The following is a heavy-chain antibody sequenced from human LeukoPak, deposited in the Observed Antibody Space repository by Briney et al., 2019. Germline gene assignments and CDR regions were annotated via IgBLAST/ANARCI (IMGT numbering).Heavy chain of an antibody. J-gene: IGHJ4*02. CDR1: GFTFSSYA. V-gene: IGHV3-23*01. Sequence: GGSLRLSCAASGFTFSSYAMSWVRQAPGQGLEWVSAINDGVGRAFYADSVKGRFTISRDNSKNTLYLQMNSLRAEDTAVYYCAKDRGGYDILTGCLDYWGQGTLVTVSS. CDR3: AKDRGGYDILTGCLDY. D-gene: IGHD3-9*01. CDR2: INDGVGRA.